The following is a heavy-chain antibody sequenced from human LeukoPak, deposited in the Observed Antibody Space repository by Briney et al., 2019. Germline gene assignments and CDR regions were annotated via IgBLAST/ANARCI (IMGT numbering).Heavy chain of an antibody. V-gene: IGHV3-66*01. CDR2: IYSGGST. CDR3: ARGIRGPAGMWRSYYGMDV. Sequence: GGSLRLSCAASGFTVSSNYMSWVRQAPGKGLEWVSVIYSGGSTYYADSVKGRFTISRDNSKNTLYLQMNSLRAEDTAVYYCARGIRGPAGMWRSYYGMDVWGQGTTVTVSS. D-gene: IGHD3-10*01. J-gene: IGHJ6*02. CDR1: GFTVSSNY.